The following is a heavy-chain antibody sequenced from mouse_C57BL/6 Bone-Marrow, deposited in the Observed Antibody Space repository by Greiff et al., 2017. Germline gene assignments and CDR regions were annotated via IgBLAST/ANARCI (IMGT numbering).Heavy chain of an antibody. CDR2: IDPSDSYT. J-gene: IGHJ2*01. CDR1: GYTFTSYW. D-gene: IGHD2-3*01. CDR3: ASGWLLRV. V-gene: IGHV1-50*01. Sequence: QVQLQQPGAELVKPGASVKLSCKASGYTFTSYWMQWVKQRPGQGLEWIGEIDPSDSYTNYNQKFKGKATLTVDTSSSTAYMQLSSLTSEDSAVYYCASGWLLRVGGQGTTLTVSS.